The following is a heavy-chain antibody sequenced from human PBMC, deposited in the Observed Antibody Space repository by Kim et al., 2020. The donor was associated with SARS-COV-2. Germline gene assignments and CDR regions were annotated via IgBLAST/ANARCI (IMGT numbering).Heavy chain of an antibody. V-gene: IGHV4-31*03. CDR2: IYYSGST. D-gene: IGHD5-12*01. J-gene: IGHJ3*02. CDR3: ARGGLRFRSGAFDI. Sequence: SETLSLTCTVSGGSISSGGYYWSWIRQHPGKGLEWIGYIYYSGSTYYNPSLKSRVTISVDTSKNQFSLKLSSVTAADTAVYYCARGGLRFRSGAFDIWGQGTMVTVSS. CDR1: GGSISSGGYY.